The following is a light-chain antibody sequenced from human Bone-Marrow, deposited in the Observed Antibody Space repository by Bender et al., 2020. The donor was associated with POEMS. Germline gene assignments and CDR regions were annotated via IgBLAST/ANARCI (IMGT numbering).Light chain of an antibody. CDR3: AIWDDSVSGYVV. Sequence: QSVLTQPPSASGTPGQRVTISCSGSSSNIGTNPVNWYQQLPGTAPKLLIYINNQRPSGVPDRFSGSTSGTSASLAISGLRSEDEAAYYCAIWDDSVSGYVVFGGGTKLTVL. J-gene: IGLJ2*01. V-gene: IGLV1-47*02. CDR2: INN. CDR1: SSNIGTNP.